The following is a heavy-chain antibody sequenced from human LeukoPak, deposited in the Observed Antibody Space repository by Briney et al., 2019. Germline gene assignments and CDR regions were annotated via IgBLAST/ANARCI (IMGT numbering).Heavy chain of an antibody. CDR2: ISSSGSTI. V-gene: IGHV3-48*03. CDR1: GFTFSSYE. J-gene: IGHJ3*02. D-gene: IGHD2-15*01. Sequence: GGSLRLSCAASGFTFSSYEMNWVRQAPGKGLEWVSYISSSGSTIYYADSVKGRFTISRDNAKNSLYLQMNSLRAEDTAVYYCAREPPPEDIVVVVAAATDAFDIWGQGTMVTVSS. CDR3: AREPPPEDIVVVVAAATDAFDI.